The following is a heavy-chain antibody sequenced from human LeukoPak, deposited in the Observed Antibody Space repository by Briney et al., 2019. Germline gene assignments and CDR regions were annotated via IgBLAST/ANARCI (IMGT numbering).Heavy chain of an antibody. CDR3: AKDLLCSSTSCYGSGYFDS. Sequence: GGSLRLSCAASGFTLSSYGMHWVRQAPGKGPEWVAIISYDGSNKYYADSVKGRFTISRDNSKNTLYLQMNSLRPEDTAVYYCAKDLLCSSTSCYGSGYFDSWGQGTLVTVSS. J-gene: IGHJ4*02. V-gene: IGHV3-30*18. D-gene: IGHD2-2*01. CDR1: GFTLSSYG. CDR2: ISYDGSNK.